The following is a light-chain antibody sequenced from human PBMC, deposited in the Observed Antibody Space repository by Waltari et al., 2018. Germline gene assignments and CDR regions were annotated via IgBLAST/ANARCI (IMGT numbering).Light chain of an antibody. CDR1: TSNIGSYY. Sequence: QSVFTQPPSVSAAPEQKVTISCSGSTSNIGSYYVSWYHQLPGAAPKLLIYDNDKRPSGIRGRCSESKSVTSATLGITGLQTGDEADYYCGTWDNSLTEVVFGGGTKRTVL. CDR2: DND. CDR3: GTWDNSLTEVV. J-gene: IGLJ2*01. V-gene: IGLV1-51*01.